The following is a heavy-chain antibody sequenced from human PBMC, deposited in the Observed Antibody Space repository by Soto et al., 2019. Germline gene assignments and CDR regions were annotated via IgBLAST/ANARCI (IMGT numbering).Heavy chain of an antibody. CDR3: ARSQNYYDSSGYYYLGNYYGMDV. CDR1: GFTFSSYS. V-gene: IGHV3-21*01. J-gene: IGHJ6*02. CDR2: ISSSSSYI. D-gene: IGHD3-22*01. Sequence: SGGSLRLSCAASGFTFSSYSMNWVRQAPGKGLEWVSSISSSSSYIYYADSVKGRFTISRDNAKNSLYLQMNSLRAEDTAVYYCARSQNYYDSSGYYYLGNYYGMDVWGQGTTVTVS.